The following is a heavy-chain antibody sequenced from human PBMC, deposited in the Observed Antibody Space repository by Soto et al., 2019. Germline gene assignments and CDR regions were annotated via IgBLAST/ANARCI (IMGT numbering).Heavy chain of an antibody. Sequence: EVQLVQSGAEVKKPGESLKISCKGSGYSFTSYWIGWVRQMPGKGLEWMGIIYPGDSDTRYSPSFQGQVTISADKSISTAYLQWSSLKASDTAMYYCARLVNGYGDSLGGNWFDPWGQGTLVTVSS. CDR1: GYSFTSYW. V-gene: IGHV5-51*03. CDR3: ARLVNGYGDSLGGNWFDP. CDR2: IYPGDSDT. J-gene: IGHJ5*02. D-gene: IGHD4-17*01.